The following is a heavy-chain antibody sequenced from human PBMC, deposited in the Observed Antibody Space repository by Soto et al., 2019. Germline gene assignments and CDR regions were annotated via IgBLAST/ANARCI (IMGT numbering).Heavy chain of an antibody. CDR2: ISAYNGNT. J-gene: IGHJ5*02. CDR1: GYTFTSYG. Sequence: ASVKVSCKASGYTFTSYGISWVRQAPGQGLEWMGWISAYNGNTNYAQKLQGRVTMTTDTSTSTAYMELRSLRSDDTAVYYCARDAGNSCSGGNCYRPPYNWFDPWGQGILVTVPQ. CDR3: ARDAGNSCSGGNCYRPPYNWFDP. V-gene: IGHV1-18*01. D-gene: IGHD2-15*01.